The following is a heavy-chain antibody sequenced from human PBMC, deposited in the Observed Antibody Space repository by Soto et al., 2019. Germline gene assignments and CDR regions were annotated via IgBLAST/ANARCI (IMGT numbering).Heavy chain of an antibody. Sequence: ASVKVSCKASGYTFTSYGISWVLQAPGQGIEWMGWISAYNGNTNYAQKLQGRVTMTTDTSTSTAYMELRSLRSDDTAVYYCSSVSHGGGYMPYYYYYMDVWGKGTMVTVSS. D-gene: IGHD5-12*01. CDR2: ISAYNGNT. CDR3: SSVSHGGGYMPYYYYYMDV. J-gene: IGHJ6*03. V-gene: IGHV1-18*01. CDR1: GYTFTSYG.